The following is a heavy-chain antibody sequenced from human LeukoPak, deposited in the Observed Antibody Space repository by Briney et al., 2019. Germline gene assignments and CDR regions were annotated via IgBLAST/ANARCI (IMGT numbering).Heavy chain of an antibody. CDR1: GFTFDDYA. V-gene: IGHV3-9*03. D-gene: IGHD3-3*01. CDR2: ISWNSGSI. Sequence: GGSLRLSCAASGFTFDDYAMHWVRQAPGKGLEWVSGISWNSGSIGYADSVKGRFTISRDNAKNTLYLQMGSLRAEDMAVYYCARVRAFGVVSGLDYWGQGTLVTVSS. J-gene: IGHJ4*02. CDR3: ARVRAFGVVSGLDY.